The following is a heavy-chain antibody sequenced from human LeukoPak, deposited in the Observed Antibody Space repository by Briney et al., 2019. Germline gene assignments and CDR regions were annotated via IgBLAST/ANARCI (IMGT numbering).Heavy chain of an antibody. CDR1: GYTFSSYD. CDR2: MNPKSENT. D-gene: IGHD2-2*02. CDR3: ARGVRYCSSTSCYTTFDAFDI. V-gene: IGHV1-8*01. Sequence: GASVKVSCKASGYTFSSYDINWVRQATGQGLEWMGWMNPKSENTGYAQKFQGRVTMTRNTSISTAYMELSSLRSEDTAVYFCARGVRYCSSTSCYTTFDAFDIWGQGTMVTVSS. J-gene: IGHJ3*02.